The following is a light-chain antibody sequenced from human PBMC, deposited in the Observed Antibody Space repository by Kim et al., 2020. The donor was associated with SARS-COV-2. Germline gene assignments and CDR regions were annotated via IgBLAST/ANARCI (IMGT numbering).Light chain of an antibody. Sequence: SYELTQPSSVSVSPGQTARITCSLDVLAKKYARWFQQKPGQAPVLVIYKDSERPSGIPERFSGSSSGTTVTLTISGAQVEDEADYYCYSAADNNRWVFGGGTQLTVL. CDR3: YSAADNNRWV. CDR1: VLAKKY. V-gene: IGLV3-27*01. CDR2: KDS. J-gene: IGLJ3*02.